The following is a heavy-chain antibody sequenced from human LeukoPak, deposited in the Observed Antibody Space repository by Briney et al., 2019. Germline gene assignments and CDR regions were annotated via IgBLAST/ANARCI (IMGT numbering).Heavy chain of an antibody. CDR3: ARVAYYYGSGSYYRTNYFDY. CDR1: GGSISSYY. V-gene: IGHV4-59*01. CDR2: IYYSGST. Sequence: PSETLSLTCTVSGGSISSYYWSWIRQPPGKGLEWIGYIYYSGSTNYNPSLKSRVTISVDTSKNQFSLKLSSVTAADTAVYYCARVAYYYGSGSYYRTNYFDYWGQGTLVTVSS. D-gene: IGHD3-10*01. J-gene: IGHJ4*02.